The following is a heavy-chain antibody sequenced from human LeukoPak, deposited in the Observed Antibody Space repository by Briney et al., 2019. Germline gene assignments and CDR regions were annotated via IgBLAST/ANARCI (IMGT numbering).Heavy chain of an antibody. CDR2: IYYSEST. CDR1: GGSISSRSHY. D-gene: IGHD4-17*01. CDR3: ARDEYYDYGDPNDAFDI. Sequence: PSETLSLTCTVSGGSISSRSHYWGWNRQPPGKGLEWIGSIYYSESTYYNPSLKSRLTISLDTSKNQFFLKLSSVTAADTAVYYCARDEYYDYGDPNDAFDIWGQGTMVTVSS. J-gene: IGHJ3*02. V-gene: IGHV4-39*07.